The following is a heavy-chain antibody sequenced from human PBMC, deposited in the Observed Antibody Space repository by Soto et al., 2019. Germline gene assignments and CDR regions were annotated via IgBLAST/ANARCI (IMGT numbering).Heavy chain of an antibody. D-gene: IGHD5-18*01. Sequence: GSLRLSCAASGFTFSSYGMHWVRQAPGKGLEWVAVISYDGSNKYYADSVKGRFTISRDNSKNTLYLQMNSLRAEDTAVYYCAICKWRQLWFSLDPSGQGTLVTLS. CDR1: GFTFSSYG. CDR2: ISYDGSNK. CDR3: AICKWRQLWFSLDP. J-gene: IGHJ5*02. V-gene: IGHV3-30*03.